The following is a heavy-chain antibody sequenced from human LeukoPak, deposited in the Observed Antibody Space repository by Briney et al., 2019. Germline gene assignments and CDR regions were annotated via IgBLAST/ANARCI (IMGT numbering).Heavy chain of an antibody. Sequence: ASVKVSCKASGYTFTSYYMHWVRQAPGQGLEWMGIINPSGGSTSYAQKFQGRVAMTRDTSTSTVYMELSSLRSEDTAVYYCARRGLDSSGYYPFDYWGQGTLVTVSS. V-gene: IGHV1-46*01. CDR2: INPSGGST. CDR3: ARRGLDSSGYYPFDY. J-gene: IGHJ4*02. D-gene: IGHD3-22*01. CDR1: GYTFTSYY.